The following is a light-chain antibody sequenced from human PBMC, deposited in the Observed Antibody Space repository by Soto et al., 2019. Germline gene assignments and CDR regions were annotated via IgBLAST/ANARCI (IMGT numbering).Light chain of an antibody. Sequence: QSALTQPASVSGSPGQSITISCTGTSSDVGGSDYVSWYQQHPGKAPKLMIYEGSKRPSGVSNRFSGSKSGNTASLTISGLQAEDEADYYCSSFSTSSTLYVFGTGTKVTV. CDR2: EGS. CDR1: SSDVGGSDY. J-gene: IGLJ1*01. V-gene: IGLV2-14*01. CDR3: SSFSTSSTLYV.